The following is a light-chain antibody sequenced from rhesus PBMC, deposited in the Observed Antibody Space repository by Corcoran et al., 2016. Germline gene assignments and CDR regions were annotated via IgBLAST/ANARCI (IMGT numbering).Light chain of an antibody. Sequence: DIQMTQSPSSLSASVGDRVTITCRASQAISIWLAWYQQKPGKAPKLLIYKASALESGVPSRFSGSGSGPEFTLTIGNLQPEDFATYYCQQHDSAPRTFGQGTKVEIK. J-gene: IGKJ1*01. CDR1: QAISIW. CDR2: KAS. V-gene: IGKV1-21*01. CDR3: QQHDSAPRT.